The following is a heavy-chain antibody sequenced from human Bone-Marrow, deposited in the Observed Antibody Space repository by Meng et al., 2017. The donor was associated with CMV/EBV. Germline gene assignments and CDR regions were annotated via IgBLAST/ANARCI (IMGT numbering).Heavy chain of an antibody. J-gene: IGHJ4*02. V-gene: IGHV1-45*02. Sequence: SVKDSCKPSGYTFTYRYLHWVRQAPGQALEWMGWITPFNGNTNYAQKFQDRVTITRDRSMSTAYMELSSLRSEDTAMYYCARVRDSSGWYHLDYWGQGTLVTVSS. CDR3: ARVRDSSGWYHLDY. CDR2: ITPFNGNT. CDR1: GYTFTYRY. D-gene: IGHD6-19*01.